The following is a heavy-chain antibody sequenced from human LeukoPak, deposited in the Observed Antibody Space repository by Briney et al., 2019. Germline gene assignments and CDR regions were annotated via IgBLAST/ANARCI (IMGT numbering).Heavy chain of an antibody. CDR1: GFSFSDSF. CDR2: SRYKAGSYTA. Sequence: GGSLRLSCAASGFSFSDSFMSWVRQAPGKGLEWVGRSRYKAGSYTAQYAASVRGRFTISRDESKNSLYLQISSLETEDAAVYYCATSSWYRLAYWGQGSLVTVSS. V-gene: IGHV3-72*01. CDR3: ATSSWYRLAY. D-gene: IGHD6-13*01. J-gene: IGHJ4*02.